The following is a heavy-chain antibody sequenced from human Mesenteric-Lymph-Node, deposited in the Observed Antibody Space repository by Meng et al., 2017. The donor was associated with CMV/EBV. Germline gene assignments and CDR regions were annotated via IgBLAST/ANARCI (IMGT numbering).Heavy chain of an antibody. CDR1: GGSFSGYY. CDR2: INHSGST. J-gene: IGHJ4*02. Sequence: QGPQQQGGAGLFKPSETLSLTCAVYGGSFSGYYWSWIRQPPGKGLEWIGEINHSGSTNYNPSLKSRVTISVDTSKNQFSLKLSSVTAADTAVYYCARHQRWLKSEGGFNYWGQGTLVTVSS. V-gene: IGHV4-34*01. CDR3: ARHQRWLKSEGGFNY. D-gene: IGHD4-23*01.